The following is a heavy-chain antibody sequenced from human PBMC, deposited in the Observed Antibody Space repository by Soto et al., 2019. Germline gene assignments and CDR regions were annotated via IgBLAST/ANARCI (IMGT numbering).Heavy chain of an antibody. D-gene: IGHD2-2*01. CDR3: AREGFRMPWNFDS. CDR1: GFTFSNYT. J-gene: IGHJ4*02. CDR2: ISYDGTIT. Sequence: QVQLVESGGGVVQPGRSLRLSCAASGFTFSNYTINWVRQAPGKGLEWLAVISYDGTITYYTDSVKGRFTISRDDSKKKAFLHMNSLRREDTALYYCAREGFRMPWNFDSWGQGVLVTVSS. V-gene: IGHV3-30*07.